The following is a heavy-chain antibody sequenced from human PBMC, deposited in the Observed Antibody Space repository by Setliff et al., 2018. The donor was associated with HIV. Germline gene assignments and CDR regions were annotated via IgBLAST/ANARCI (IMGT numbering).Heavy chain of an antibody. CDR2: ISSSSSYI. V-gene: IGHV3-21*01. Sequence: GGSLRLSCAASGFTFSSYSMNWVRQAPGKGLEWVSSISSSSSYIYYADSVKGRFTISRDNAKNSLYLQMNSLRAEDTAVYYCARDDGYYDSSGYSSADAFDIWGQGTMVTVSS. CDR3: ARDDGYYDSSGYSSADAFDI. CDR1: GFTFSSYS. J-gene: IGHJ3*02. D-gene: IGHD3-22*01.